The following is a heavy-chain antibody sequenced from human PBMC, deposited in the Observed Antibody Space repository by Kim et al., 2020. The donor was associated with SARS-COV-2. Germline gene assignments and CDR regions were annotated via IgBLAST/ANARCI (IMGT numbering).Heavy chain of an antibody. J-gene: IGHJ6*02. V-gene: IGHV1-2*02. D-gene: IGHD2-15*01. CDR2: INPNSGGT. CDR1: GYTFTGYY. Sequence: ASVKVSCKASGYTFTGYYMHWVRQAPGQGLEWMGWINPNSGGTNYAQKFQGRVTMNRDTSISTAYMELSWLRSDDTAVYYCARKDYSGGSCNPAMDVWGQGTTVTVSS. CDR3: ARKDYSGGSCNPAMDV.